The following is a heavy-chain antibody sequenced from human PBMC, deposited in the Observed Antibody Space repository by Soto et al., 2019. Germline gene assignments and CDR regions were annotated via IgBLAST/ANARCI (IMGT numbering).Heavy chain of an antibody. CDR3: ARTESIVVVTATLDAFDI. CDR2: INPSGGST. J-gene: IGHJ3*02. D-gene: IGHD2-21*02. V-gene: IGHV1-46*01. Sequence: GASVKVSCKASGYTFTSYYMHWVRQAPGQGLEWMGIINPSGGSTSYAQKFQGRVTMTRDTSTSTFYMELSSLRSEDTAVYYCARTESIVVVTATLDAFDIWGQGTMVTVSS. CDR1: GYTFTSYY.